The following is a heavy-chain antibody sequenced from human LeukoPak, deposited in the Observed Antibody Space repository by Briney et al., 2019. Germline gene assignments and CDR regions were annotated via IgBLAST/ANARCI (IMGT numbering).Heavy chain of an antibody. V-gene: IGHV2-5*02. Sequence: ESGPTPVKPTQTLTLTCTFPGFSLSTSGVGVGWIRQPPGKSLEWLALIYWDDDKRYSPSLKSRLNITKNTSKNQVVLTMTNMDPVDTATYYCAPTRLRFDWFDPWGQGTLVTVSS. CDR2: IYWDDDK. CDR1: GFSLSTSGVG. D-gene: IGHD5-12*01. CDR3: APTRLRFDWFDP. J-gene: IGHJ5*02.